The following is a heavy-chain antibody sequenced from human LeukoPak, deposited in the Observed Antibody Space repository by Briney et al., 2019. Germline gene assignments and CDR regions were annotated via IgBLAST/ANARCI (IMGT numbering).Heavy chain of an antibody. CDR1: GGSISSYY. J-gene: IGHJ3*02. CDR2: IYYSGST. D-gene: IGHD1-7*01. Sequence: KPSETLSLTCTVSGGSISSYYWSWIRQPPGKGLEWIGYIYYSGSTNYNPSLKSRVTISVDTSRNQFSLKLSSVTAADTAVYYCARDSPVGGYNWNYGAFDIWGQGTMVTVSS. V-gene: IGHV4-59*01. CDR3: ARDSPVGGYNWNYGAFDI.